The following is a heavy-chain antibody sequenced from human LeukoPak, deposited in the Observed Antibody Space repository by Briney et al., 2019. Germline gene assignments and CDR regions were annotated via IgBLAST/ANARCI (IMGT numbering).Heavy chain of an antibody. J-gene: IGHJ3*02. CDR1: GGSIDSYY. Sequence: SETLSLTCTVSGGSIDSYYWSWIRQPPGKGLEWIGYIYYTGSTEYHPSLKSRVTISLDTSKNQFSLKLTSVTAADTAVYYCARPASAYYVNEGFDIWGPGTMVTVSS. D-gene: IGHD3-3*01. V-gene: IGHV4-59*01. CDR2: IYYTGST. CDR3: ARPASAYYVNEGFDI.